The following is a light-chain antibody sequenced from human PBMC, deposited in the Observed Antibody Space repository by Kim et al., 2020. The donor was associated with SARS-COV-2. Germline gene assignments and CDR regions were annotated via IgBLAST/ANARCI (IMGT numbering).Light chain of an antibody. CDR1: SSNIGSYS. CDR2: RNN. Sequence: QSVLTQPPSTSGTPGQRVTISCSGSSSNIGSYSVSWYQQLPGAAPKLLVYRNNERPSGVPDRFSGSKSGTSASLAISGLRSEDEADYYCEAWDDGLNGSVFGAGTKVTVL. CDR3: EAWDDGLNGSV. V-gene: IGLV1-47*01. J-gene: IGLJ1*01.